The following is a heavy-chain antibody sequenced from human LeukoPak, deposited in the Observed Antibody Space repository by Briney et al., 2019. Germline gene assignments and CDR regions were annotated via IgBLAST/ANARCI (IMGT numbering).Heavy chain of an antibody. D-gene: IGHD5-24*01. J-gene: IGHJ5*02. CDR1: GFTFGDYS. CDR2: INGDGLTA. V-gene: IGHV3-43*02. CDR3: AKGLHGVFFSFKA. Sequence: GGSLRLSCAASGFTFGDYSMHWVRQTPGKGLEWVSLINGDGLTAHYGDSVRGRFTISRNNSKNSLYLQMNGLRTEDTAFYYCAKGLHGVFFSFKAWGRGTLVTVSS.